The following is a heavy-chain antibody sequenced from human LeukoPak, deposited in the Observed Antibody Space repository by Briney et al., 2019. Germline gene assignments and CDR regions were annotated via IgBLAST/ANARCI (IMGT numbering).Heavy chain of an antibody. CDR1: GFTFSDYY. J-gene: IGHJ4*02. CDR2: ISSSSSYI. CDR3: ARGFTVTSRYFDY. V-gene: IGHV3-21*01. D-gene: IGHD4-11*01. Sequence: GGSLRLSCAASGFTFSDYYMNWVRQAPGKGLEWVSSISSSSSYIYYADSVKGRFTISRDNAKNSLYLQMNSLRAEDTAVYYCARGFTVTSRYFDYWGQGTLVTVSS.